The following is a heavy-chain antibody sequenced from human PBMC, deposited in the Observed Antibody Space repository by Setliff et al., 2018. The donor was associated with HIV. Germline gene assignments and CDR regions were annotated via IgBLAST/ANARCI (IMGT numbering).Heavy chain of an antibody. J-gene: IGHJ4*02. CDR2: MYHSGST. Sequence: KTSETLSLTCTVSGGSISSGSYYWSWIRQPAGKGLECIGRMYHSGSTNYNPSLKSRVTISVDTSKNQFSLKLSSVTAADTAVYYCASRGGSGSLDYWGQGTLVTVSS. D-gene: IGHD1-26*01. CDR3: ASRGGSGSLDY. V-gene: IGHV4-61*02. CDR1: GGSISSGSYY.